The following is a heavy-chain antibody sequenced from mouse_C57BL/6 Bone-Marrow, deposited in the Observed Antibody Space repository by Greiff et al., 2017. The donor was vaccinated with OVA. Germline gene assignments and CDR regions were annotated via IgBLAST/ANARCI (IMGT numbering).Heavy chain of an antibody. Sequence: QVQLQQPGAELVRPGTSVKLSCKASGYTFTSYWMHWVKQRPGQGLEWIGVIDPSDSYTNYNQKFKGKATLTVDTSSSTAYMQLSSLTSEDSAVYYCARLFFAYWGKGTLVTVSA. J-gene: IGHJ3*01. CDR1: GYTFTSYW. V-gene: IGHV1-59*01. CDR3: ARLFFAY. CDR2: IDPSDSYT.